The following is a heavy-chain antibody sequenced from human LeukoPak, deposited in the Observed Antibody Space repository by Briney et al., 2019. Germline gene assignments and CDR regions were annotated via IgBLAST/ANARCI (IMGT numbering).Heavy chain of an antibody. CDR2: INTDGSST. V-gene: IGHV3-74*01. CDR3: VRGHGDYVLDY. CDR1: GFTFSSYW. Sequence: GGSLRLSCAASGFTFSSYWMHWVRQAPGKGLVWVSRINTDGSSTSYADSVKSRFTISRDNAKNSLYLQMNSLRAEDMAVYYCVRGHGDYVLDYWGQGTLVTVSS. J-gene: IGHJ4*02. D-gene: IGHD4-17*01.